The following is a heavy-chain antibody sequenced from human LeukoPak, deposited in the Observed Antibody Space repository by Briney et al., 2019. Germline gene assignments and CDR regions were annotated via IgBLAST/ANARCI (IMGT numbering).Heavy chain of an antibody. Sequence: PSETLSLTCTVSGGSISSSSYYWGWIRQPPGKGLEWIGSIYYSGSTYYNPSLKSRVTISVDTSKNQFSLKLSSVTAADTAVYYCAGHIPTTRRFDYWGQGTLVTVSS. J-gene: IGHJ4*02. CDR1: GGSISSSSYY. D-gene: IGHD4-17*01. CDR2: IYYSGST. V-gene: IGHV4-39*01. CDR3: AGHIPTTRRFDY.